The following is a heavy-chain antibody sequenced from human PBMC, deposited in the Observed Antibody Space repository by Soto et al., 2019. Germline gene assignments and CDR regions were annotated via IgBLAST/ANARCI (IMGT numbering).Heavy chain of an antibody. CDR3: ARHTGPLYVGYYYDMDV. CDR2: IYYSGYT. CDR1: GGSISSSSYY. Sequence: QLQLQESGPGLVKPSETLSLTCTVSGGSISSSSYYWGWIRQPPGKGLEWIGSIYYSGYTYYNPSTQRRFTIAVDTSNNPFSLKRTSLTAADTAVYYCARHTGPLYVGYYYDMDVWGQGTTVTVSS. V-gene: IGHV4-39*01. J-gene: IGHJ6*02. D-gene: IGHD3-16*01.